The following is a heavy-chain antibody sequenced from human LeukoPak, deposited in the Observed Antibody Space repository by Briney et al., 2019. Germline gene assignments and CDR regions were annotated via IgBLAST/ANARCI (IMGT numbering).Heavy chain of an antibody. D-gene: IGHD6-19*01. CDR1: GGTFSSYA. CDR3: AAADTQQWPEHYYYYYGMDV. CDR2: IIPIFGTA. J-gene: IGHJ6*02. Sequence: SVNVSCKACGGTFSSYAISWVRPAPGQGLEWMGGIIPIFGTADYAQKLHERVTITRDMSTSTAYMELSSLSSEDTAVYYCAAADTQQWPEHYYYYYGMDVWGQGATVTVSS. V-gene: IGHV1-69*05.